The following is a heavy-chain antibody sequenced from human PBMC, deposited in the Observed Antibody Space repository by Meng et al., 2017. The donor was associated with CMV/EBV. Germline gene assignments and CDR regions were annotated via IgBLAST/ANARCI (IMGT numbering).Heavy chain of an antibody. CDR3: ARGEGSGYTSFDY. V-gene: IGHV3-20*04. CDR2: INWIGGRT. Sequence: GESLKISCAASGFTFGDHGMSWVRQGPGKGLEWVSGINWIGGRTGYADSVKGRITISRDNAKNSLYLQMNSLRAEDTALYCCARGEGSGYTSFDYWGQGTLVTVSS. CDR1: GFTFGDHG. J-gene: IGHJ4*02. D-gene: IGHD5-12*01.